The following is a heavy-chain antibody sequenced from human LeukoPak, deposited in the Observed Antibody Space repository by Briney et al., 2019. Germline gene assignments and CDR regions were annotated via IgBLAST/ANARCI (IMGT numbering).Heavy chain of an antibody. V-gene: IGHV3-7*01. J-gene: IGHJ4*02. Sequence: PGGALRLSCEASGFTFRENWMGWVRQAPEKGLEWVASINPDGSRKLYVDSVSGRFTISRDNTKSSLFLQMNSLGAEDTAMYYCAKLLGTVTTYDSWGQGTRVTVSS. CDR1: GFTFRENW. CDR3: AKLLGTVTTYDS. CDR2: INPDGSRK. D-gene: IGHD4-17*01.